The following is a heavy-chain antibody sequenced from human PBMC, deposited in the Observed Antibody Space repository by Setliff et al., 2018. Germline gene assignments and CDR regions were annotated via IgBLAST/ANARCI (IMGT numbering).Heavy chain of an antibody. D-gene: IGHD6-25*01. CDR2: IHSDGTTT. CDR3: ATSPANGGHDAFNI. Sequence: AGGSLRLSCAASGFTFSGFSMHWVRQAPGKGLEWVSRIHSDGTTTAYADSVRGRVTISRDNAKNTLYLQMNSLRVEDTAVYYCATSPANGGHDAFNIWGQGTVVTVSS. J-gene: IGHJ3*02. CDR1: GFTFSGFS. V-gene: IGHV3-74*01.